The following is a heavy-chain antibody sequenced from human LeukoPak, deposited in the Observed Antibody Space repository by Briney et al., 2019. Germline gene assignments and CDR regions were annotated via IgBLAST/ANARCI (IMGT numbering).Heavy chain of an antibody. CDR3: AKPGIVATMPFDY. CDR1: GFTFSSYA. Sequence: PGVSLRLSCAASGFTFSSYAMSWVRQAPGKGLEWVSAISGSGGSTYYADSVKGRFTISRDNSKNTLYLQMNSLRAEDTAVYYCAKPGIVATMPFDYWGQGTLVTVSS. CDR2: ISGSGGST. V-gene: IGHV3-23*01. D-gene: IGHD5-12*01. J-gene: IGHJ4*02.